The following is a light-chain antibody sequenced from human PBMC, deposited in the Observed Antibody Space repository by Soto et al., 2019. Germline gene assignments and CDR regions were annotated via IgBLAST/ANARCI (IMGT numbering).Light chain of an antibody. CDR2: GAS. CDR1: QSGSSSY. CDR3: QRYVSYSWIP. Sequence: EIVLTQSPGTLSLSPGERATLSCRASQSGSSSYLAWYQQKPGQAPRLLIFGASSRATGIPDRFSGSESGTGFTLIISILEPEDFAVYYCQRYVSYSWIPFGQRTRLESK. V-gene: IGKV3-20*01. J-gene: IGKJ5*01.